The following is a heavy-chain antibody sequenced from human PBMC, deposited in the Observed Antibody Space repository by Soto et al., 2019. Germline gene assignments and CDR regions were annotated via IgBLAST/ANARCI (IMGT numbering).Heavy chain of an antibody. V-gene: IGHV4-59*01. CDR3: ARRYGSAFAF. Sequence: QVQLQESGPGLVKPSETLSLTCTVSGGSISSYYWSWIRQPPGKGLEWIGYIYYSGSTNSNPSLTSRVTISVDTSKNQFSLKLTSVPAAATAVYYCARRYGSAFAFWGQGTMVTVSS. J-gene: IGHJ3*01. CDR1: GGSISSYY. D-gene: IGHD3-10*01. CDR2: IYYSGST.